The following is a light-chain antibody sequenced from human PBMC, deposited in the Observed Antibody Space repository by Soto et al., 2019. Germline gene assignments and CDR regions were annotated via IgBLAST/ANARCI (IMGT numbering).Light chain of an antibody. Sequence: EIGLTQSPATLSLAPGERATLSCRASQSVSSYLAWYQQKPGQAPRLLIYDASNRATGIPARFSGSGSGTDFTLTISSLEPEDFAVYYCQQRSNWPPINFGQGTRLEIK. CDR2: DAS. V-gene: IGKV3-11*01. J-gene: IGKJ5*01. CDR3: QQRSNWPPIN. CDR1: QSVSSY.